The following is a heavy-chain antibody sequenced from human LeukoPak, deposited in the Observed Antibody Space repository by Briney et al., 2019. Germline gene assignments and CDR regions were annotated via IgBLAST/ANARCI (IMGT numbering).Heavy chain of an antibody. CDR1: GYTLTSYD. CDR2: MNPNSGNT. V-gene: IGHV1-8*01. J-gene: IGHJ5*02. Sequence: GASVKVSCKASGYTLTSYDINWVRQATGLGLEWMGWMNPNSGNTGYAQKFQGRVTMTRNTSISTAYMELSSLRSEDTAVYYCARVYPRYCSGGSCFNWFDPWGQGTLVTVSS. D-gene: IGHD2-15*01. CDR3: ARVYPRYCSGGSCFNWFDP.